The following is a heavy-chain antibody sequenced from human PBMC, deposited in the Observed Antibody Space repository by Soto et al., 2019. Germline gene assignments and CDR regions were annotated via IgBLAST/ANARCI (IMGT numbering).Heavy chain of an antibody. CDR1: GGSISSYY. D-gene: IGHD1-20*01. CDR2: IYYSGST. J-gene: IGHJ6*03. V-gene: IGHV4-59*01. CDR3: AREGAGGNWNDEGYYYYYMDV. Sequence: SETLSLTCTVSGGSISSYYWSWIRQPQGKGLEWIGYIYYSGSTNYNPSLKSRATISVDTSKNQFSLKLSSVTAADTAVYYCAREGAGGNWNDEGYYYYYMDVWGKGTTVTVSS.